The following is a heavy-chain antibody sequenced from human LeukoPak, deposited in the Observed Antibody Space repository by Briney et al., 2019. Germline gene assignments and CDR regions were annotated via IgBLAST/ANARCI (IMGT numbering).Heavy chain of an antibody. J-gene: IGHJ4*02. CDR1: GFTFDDYA. CDR3: AKDHHMVRGDGPLFDY. CDR2: ISWNSGSI. D-gene: IGHD3-10*01. Sequence: PGGSLRLSCAASGFTFDDYAMHWVRQAPGKGLEWVSGISWNSGSIGYADSVKGRFTISRDNAKNSLYLQMNSLRAEDTALYYCAKDHHMVRGDGPLFDYWGQGTLVTVSS. V-gene: IGHV3-9*01.